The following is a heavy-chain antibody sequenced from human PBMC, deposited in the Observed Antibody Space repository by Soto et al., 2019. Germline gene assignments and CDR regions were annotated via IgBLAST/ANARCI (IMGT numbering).Heavy chain of an antibody. Sequence: QVQLHQWGAGLLKPSETLSLTCAVYGGSFSGYYWSWIRQPPGKGLEWIGEINDSGDTNYNPSLKSRTTLSVDTSKNQSSLRLSSVTAADAAVYYCARNWYTSGRYSLHQSCYFDYWGQGALVIVSS. CDR1: GGSFSGYY. CDR3: ARNWYTSGRYSLHQSCYFDY. J-gene: IGHJ4*02. V-gene: IGHV4-34*01. D-gene: IGHD6-19*01. CDR2: INDSGDT.